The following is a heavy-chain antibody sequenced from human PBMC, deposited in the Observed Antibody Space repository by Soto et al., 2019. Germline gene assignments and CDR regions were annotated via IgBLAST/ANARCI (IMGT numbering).Heavy chain of an antibody. Sequence: QLQLVQSGAEVEKPGASVKVSCKAYGYPFSKYGISWIRQAPGQGLEWMGWIKPDNGDTNYAQKFQGRVTMTTDTSSNTAYMELRSLTSDDTAVYYCATSVDSGFDPWGQGTLVSVSS. CDR3: ATSVDSGFDP. J-gene: IGHJ5*02. CDR1: GYPFSKYG. CDR2: IKPDNGDT. V-gene: IGHV1-18*04. D-gene: IGHD3-10*01.